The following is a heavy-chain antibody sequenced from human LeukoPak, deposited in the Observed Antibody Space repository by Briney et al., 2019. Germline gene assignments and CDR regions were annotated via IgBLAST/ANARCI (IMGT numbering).Heavy chain of an antibody. CDR3: AGVPIAAAANYYYYYMDV. CDR2: INHVGVT. D-gene: IGHD6-13*01. CDR1: GGSFDGYY. Sequence: SETLSLTCAVYGGSFDGYYWTWIRQPPGKGLEWIGEINHVGVTNYNPSLKSRVTISVDKSKNQFSLKLSSVTAADTAVYYCAGVPIAAAANYYYYYMDVWGKGTTVTVSS. J-gene: IGHJ6*03. V-gene: IGHV4-34*01.